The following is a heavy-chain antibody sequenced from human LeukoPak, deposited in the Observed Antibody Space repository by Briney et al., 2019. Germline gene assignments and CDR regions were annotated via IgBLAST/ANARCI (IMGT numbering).Heavy chain of an antibody. D-gene: IGHD4-17*01. V-gene: IGHV4-4*07. CDR1: GGSISNYY. CDR3: ARTKNYGDYVDFVDY. Sequence: SETLSLTCTVSGGSISNYYWSWIRQPAGKGLEWIGRIYTSGSTNYNPSLKSRVTISVDTSKNQFSLKLSSVTAADTAVYYCARTKNYGDYVDFVDYWGQGTLVTVSS. CDR2: IYTSGST. J-gene: IGHJ4*02.